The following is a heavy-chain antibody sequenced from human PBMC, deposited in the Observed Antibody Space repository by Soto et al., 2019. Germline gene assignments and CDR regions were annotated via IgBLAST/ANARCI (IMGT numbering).Heavy chain of an antibody. CDR2: ISYDRSNK. J-gene: IGHJ4*02. V-gene: IGHV3-30*18. CDR1: GFTFSSYG. D-gene: IGHD2-8*01. Sequence: QVQLVESGGGVVQPGRSLRLSCAASGFTFSSYGMHWVRQAPGKGLEWVAVISYDRSNKCYADSVKGRFTISRDNSKNTLYLQMNGLRVEDTAVYYCAKAVYAGSQASDYWGQGTLVTVSS. CDR3: AKAVYAGSQASDY.